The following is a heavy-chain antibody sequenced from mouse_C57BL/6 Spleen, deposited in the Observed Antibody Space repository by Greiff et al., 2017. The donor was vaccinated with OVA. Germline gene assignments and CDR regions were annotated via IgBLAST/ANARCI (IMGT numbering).Heavy chain of an antibody. Sequence: VQLQQSGTVLARPGASVKMSCKTSGYTFTSYWMHWVKQRPGQGLEWIGAIYPGNSDTSYNQKFKGKAKLTAVTSASTAYMELSSLTNEDSAVYYCTINYGSSLYYYAMDYWGQGTSVTVSS. CDR2: IYPGNSDT. J-gene: IGHJ4*01. V-gene: IGHV1-5*01. D-gene: IGHD1-1*01. CDR3: TINYGSSLYYYAMDY. CDR1: GYTFTSYW.